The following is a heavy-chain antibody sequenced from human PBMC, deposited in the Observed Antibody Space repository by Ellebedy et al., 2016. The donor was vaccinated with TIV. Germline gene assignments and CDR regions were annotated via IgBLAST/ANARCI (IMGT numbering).Heavy chain of an antibody. CDR1: GGSVSSGSYY. CDR3: ARVSIAARGPDFDY. CDR2: IYYSGST. D-gene: IGHD6-6*01. Sequence: SETLSLXXTVSGGSVSSGSYYWSWIRQPPGKGLEWIGYIYYSGSTNYNPSLKSRVTISVDTSKNQFSLKLSSVTAADTAVYYCARVSIAARGPDFDYWGQGTLVTVSS. J-gene: IGHJ4*02. V-gene: IGHV4-61*01.